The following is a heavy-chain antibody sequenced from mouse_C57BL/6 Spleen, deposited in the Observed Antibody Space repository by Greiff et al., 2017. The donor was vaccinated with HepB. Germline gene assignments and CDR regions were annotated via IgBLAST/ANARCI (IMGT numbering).Heavy chain of an antibody. D-gene: IGHD2-5*01. CDR2: IDPETGGT. CDR3: TRGDYSNYFDY. Sequence: QVQLQQSGAELVRPGASVTLSCKASGYTFTDYDMHWVKQTPVHGLEWIGAIDPETGGTASNQKFKGKAILTTAKSSSTAYMELRSLTSEDSAVYYCTRGDYSNYFDYWGQGTTLTVAS. V-gene: IGHV1-15*01. CDR1: GYTFTDYD. J-gene: IGHJ2*01.